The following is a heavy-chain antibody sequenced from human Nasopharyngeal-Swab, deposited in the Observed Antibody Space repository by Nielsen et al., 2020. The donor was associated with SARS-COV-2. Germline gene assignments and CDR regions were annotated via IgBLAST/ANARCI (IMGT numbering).Heavy chain of an antibody. V-gene: IGHV1-8*01. CDR1: GYTFTSYD. Sequence: ASVKVSCKASGYTFTSYDINWVRQATGQGLEWMGWMTPNSGNTGYAQKFQGRVTMTRNTSISTAYMELSSLRSEDTAVYYCARGVNCQWLTRCYYFDYWGQGTLVTVSS. J-gene: IGHJ4*02. CDR2: MTPNSGNT. D-gene: IGHD6-19*01. CDR3: ARGVNCQWLTRCYYFDY.